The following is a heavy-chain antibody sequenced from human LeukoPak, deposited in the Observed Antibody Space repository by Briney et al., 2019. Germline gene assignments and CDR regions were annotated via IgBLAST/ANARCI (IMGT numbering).Heavy chain of an antibody. CDR1: GGTFSSYA. V-gene: IGHV1-2*02. Sequence: ASVKVSCKASGGTFSSYAISWVRQAPGQGLEWMGWINPNSGGTNYAQKFQGRVTMTRDTSISTAYMELSRLRSDDTAVYYCARVRSHCSGGSCYSYYYYGMDVWGQGTTVTVSS. CDR2: INPNSGGT. CDR3: ARVRSHCSGGSCYSYYYYGMDV. J-gene: IGHJ6*02. D-gene: IGHD2-15*01.